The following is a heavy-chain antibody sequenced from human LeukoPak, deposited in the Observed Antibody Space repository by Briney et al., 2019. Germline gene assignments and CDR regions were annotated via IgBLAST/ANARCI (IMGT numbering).Heavy chain of an antibody. CDR1: GGTFSIYA. CDR3: ARTPYSSGWNYFDY. D-gene: IGHD6-19*01. J-gene: IGHJ4*02. Sequence: ASVKVSCKASGGTFSIYAISWVRQAPGQGLEWMGGIIPIFGTANYAQKFQGRVTITADESTSTAYMELSSLRSEDTAVYYCARTPYSSGWNYFDYWGQGTLVTVSS. V-gene: IGHV1-69*13. CDR2: IIPIFGTA.